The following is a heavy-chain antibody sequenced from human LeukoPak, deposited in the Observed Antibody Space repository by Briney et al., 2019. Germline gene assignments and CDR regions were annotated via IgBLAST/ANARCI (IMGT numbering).Heavy chain of an antibody. D-gene: IGHD6-19*01. J-gene: IGHJ4*02. CDR2: IWYDGSNK. CDR1: GFTFSSYG. V-gene: IGHV3-33*01. CDR3: ARRYSCGWYRGNYFDY. Sequence: GGSLRLSCAASGFTFSSYGMHWVRQAPGKGLEWVAVIWYDGSNKYYADSVKGRFTISRDNSKNTLYLQMNSLRAEDTALDYCARRYSCGWYRGNYFDYRGQGTLVTVSS.